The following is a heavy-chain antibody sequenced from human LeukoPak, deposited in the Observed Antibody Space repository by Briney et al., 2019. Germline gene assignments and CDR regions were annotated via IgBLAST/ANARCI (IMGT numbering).Heavy chain of an antibody. CDR3: ARDWGDGGGAQGDFDI. CDR1: GYSISSGYY. J-gene: IGHJ3*02. V-gene: IGHV4-38-2*02. Sequence: SETLSLTCTVSGYSISSGYYWGWIRQPPGKGLEWIGSIYHSGSTYYNPSLKSRVTISVDTSKNQFSLKLSSVTAADTAVYYCARDWGDGGGAQGDFDILGQGTMVTVSS. CDR2: IYHSGST. D-gene: IGHD1-26*01.